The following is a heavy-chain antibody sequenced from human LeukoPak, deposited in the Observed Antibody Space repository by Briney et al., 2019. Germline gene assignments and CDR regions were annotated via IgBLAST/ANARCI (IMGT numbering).Heavy chain of an antibody. CDR3: AKGHVLLWFGELNV. V-gene: IGHV3-30*02. D-gene: IGHD3-10*01. CDR1: GFTFSSYG. Sequence: GGSLRLSCAASGFTFSSYGMHWVRQAPGKGLEWVAFIRYDGSNKYYADSVKGRFTISRDNSKNTLYLQMNSLRAEDTAVYYCAKGHVLLWFGELNVWGQGTLVTVSS. CDR2: IRYDGSNK. J-gene: IGHJ4*02.